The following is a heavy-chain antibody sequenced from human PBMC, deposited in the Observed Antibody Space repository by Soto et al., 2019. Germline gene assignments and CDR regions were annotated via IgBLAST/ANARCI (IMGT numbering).Heavy chain of an antibody. CDR1: GYTFYSHS. Sequence: ASVKVSCKASGYTFYSHSISWVRQAPGQGLEWMGRINADYGNTQYAQKFRGRVTMTTDTSTTTVYMELTNLRSVDTAVYYCARCIQGDYYYGMDVWG. J-gene: IGHJ6*02. V-gene: IGHV1-18*01. CDR2: INADYGNT. CDR3: ARCIQGDYYYGMDV. D-gene: IGHD5-18*01.